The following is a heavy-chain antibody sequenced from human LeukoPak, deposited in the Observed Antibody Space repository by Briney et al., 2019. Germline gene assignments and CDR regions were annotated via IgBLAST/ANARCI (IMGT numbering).Heavy chain of an antibody. CDR1: GFTFSSYS. V-gene: IGHV3-21*01. D-gene: IGHD6-6*01. J-gene: IGHJ4*02. CDR3: ARDIAARLVDY. CDR2: ISSSSSYI. Sequence: GGSLRLSCAASGFTFSSYSMNWVRQAPGKGLEWVSSISSSSSYIYYADSVKGRFTISRDNAKNSLYLQMNSLRAEDTAVYYCARDIAARLVDYWGQGTLVTVSS.